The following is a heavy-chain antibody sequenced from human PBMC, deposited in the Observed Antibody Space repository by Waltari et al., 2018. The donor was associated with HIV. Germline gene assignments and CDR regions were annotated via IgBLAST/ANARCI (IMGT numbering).Heavy chain of an antibody. CDR3: ARGGFYGSGSKVN. J-gene: IGHJ4*02. V-gene: IGHV3-7*04. CDR1: GFTFSSYW. D-gene: IGHD3-10*01. Sequence: EVQLVESGGGLVQPGGSLRISCAASGFTFSSYWMRWVRQAPGKGLECVANIKQDGSEKYYVDSVNGRFTISRDNAENSLDLQMNSLRAEDTAVYYCARGGFYGSGSKVNWGQGTLVTVSS. CDR2: IKQDGSEK.